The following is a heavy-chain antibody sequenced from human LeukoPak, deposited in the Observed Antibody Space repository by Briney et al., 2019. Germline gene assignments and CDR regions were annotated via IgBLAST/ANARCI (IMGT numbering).Heavy chain of an antibody. Sequence: GGSLRLSCAASGFTFSAYNMNWVRRTPGKGLEWVSSITTSSSYMFYADSVRGRFTISRDNAENSLYLQMNSLRDEDTAVYYCARRAGAYSHPYDYWGQGTLVTVSS. V-gene: IGHV3-21*01. CDR3: ARRAGAYSHPYDY. CDR1: GFTFSAYN. J-gene: IGHJ4*02. CDR2: ITTSSSYM. D-gene: IGHD4/OR15-4a*01.